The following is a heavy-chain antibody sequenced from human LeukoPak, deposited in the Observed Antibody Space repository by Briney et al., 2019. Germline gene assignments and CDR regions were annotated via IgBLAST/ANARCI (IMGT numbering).Heavy chain of an antibody. V-gene: IGHV3-7*01. CDR1: GFIFSTYW. CDR3: ARVRCSSNSCFPDY. D-gene: IGHD2-2*01. CDR2: IKQDGSDK. Sequence: PGGSLRLSCAASGFIFSTYWMSWVRQAPGKGLEWVANIKQDGSDKYYVDSVKGRFTISRDNAKNSLFLQMNSLRAEDTAVYYCARVRCSSNSCFPDYWGQGTLVTVSS. J-gene: IGHJ4*02.